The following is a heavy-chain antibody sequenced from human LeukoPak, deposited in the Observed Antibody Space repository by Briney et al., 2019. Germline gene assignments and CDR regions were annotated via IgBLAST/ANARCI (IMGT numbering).Heavy chain of an antibody. Sequence: ASVKVSCKASGYTFINYAISWVRQAPGQGLEWMGGIIPIFGTANYAQKFQGRVTMTRDMSTSTVYMELSSLGSEDTAVYYCARLVDTAMGQPADYWVQGTLVTVSS. J-gene: IGHJ4*02. CDR2: IIPIFGTA. V-gene: IGHV1-69*05. CDR3: ARLVDTAMGQPADY. D-gene: IGHD5-18*01. CDR1: GYTFINYA.